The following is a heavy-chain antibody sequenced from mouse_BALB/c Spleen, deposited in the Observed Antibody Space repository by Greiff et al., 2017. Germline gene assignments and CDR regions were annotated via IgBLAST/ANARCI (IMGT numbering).Heavy chain of an antibody. CDR3: TRETTVVATEAPFDY. D-gene: IGHD1-1*01. J-gene: IGHJ2*01. Sequence: EVKLVESGGGLVQPGGSMKLSCVASGFTFSNYWMNWVRQSPETGLEWVAEIRLKSNNYATHYAESVKGRFTISRDDSKSSVYLQMNNLRAEDTGIYYCTRETTVVATEAPFDYWGQGTTLTVSS. V-gene: IGHV6-6*02. CDR1: GFTFSNYW. CDR2: IRLKSNNYAT.